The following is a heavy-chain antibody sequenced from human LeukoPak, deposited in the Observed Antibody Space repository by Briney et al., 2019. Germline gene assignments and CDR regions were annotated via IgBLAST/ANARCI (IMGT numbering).Heavy chain of an antibody. V-gene: IGHV1-46*01. CDR1: GYILTSYY. Sequence: GASVKVSCKASGYILTSYYMHWVRQAPGQGLEWMGIINPNGGSTTYAQKFHGRVIMTRDTSTSTVYMELSSLRSEDTAVYYCARAPLYSGYDLTIDFWGQGSLVTVSS. D-gene: IGHD5-12*01. CDR2: INPNGGST. J-gene: IGHJ4*02. CDR3: ARAPLYSGYDLTIDF.